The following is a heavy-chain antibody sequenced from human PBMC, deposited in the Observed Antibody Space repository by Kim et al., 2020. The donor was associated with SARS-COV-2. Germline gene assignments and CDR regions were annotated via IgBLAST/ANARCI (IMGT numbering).Heavy chain of an antibody. D-gene: IGHD5-18*01. Sequence: DSVKGRFTIYRDNSKNTLYLQMNSLRAEDTAVYYCAKDQGYSYGYNWFDPWGQGTLVTVSS. V-gene: IGHV3-23*01. CDR3: AKDQGYSYGYNWFDP. J-gene: IGHJ5*02.